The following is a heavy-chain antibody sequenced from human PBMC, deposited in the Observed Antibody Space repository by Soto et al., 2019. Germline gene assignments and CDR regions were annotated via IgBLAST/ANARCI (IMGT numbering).Heavy chain of an antibody. J-gene: IGHJ6*02. Sequence: PWGSLKLSFAASGFTFDDYTMHWVRQAPGKGLEWVGLIGWDGGSTYYAYSVKVRLTIHRDNSKNALYLQMNSLRTEDTALYYCAKSPQDYFYYGMDXWGQGTTVTVS. CDR1: GFTFDDYT. CDR2: IGWDGGST. V-gene: IGHV3-43*01. CDR3: AKSPQDYFYYGMDX.